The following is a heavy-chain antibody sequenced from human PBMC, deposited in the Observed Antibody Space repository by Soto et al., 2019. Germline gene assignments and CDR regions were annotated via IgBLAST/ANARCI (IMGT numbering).Heavy chain of an antibody. CDR2: ISYDGSNK. D-gene: IGHD4-17*01. J-gene: IGHJ4*02. CDR1: GFTFSSYA. Sequence: GGSLRLSCAASGFTFSSYAMHWVRQAPGKGLEWVAVISYDGSNKYYADSVKGRFTISRGNSKNTLYLQMNSLRAEDTAVYYCARVTASYGASEGYYFDYWGQGTLVTVSS. V-gene: IGHV3-30-3*01. CDR3: ARVTASYGASEGYYFDY.